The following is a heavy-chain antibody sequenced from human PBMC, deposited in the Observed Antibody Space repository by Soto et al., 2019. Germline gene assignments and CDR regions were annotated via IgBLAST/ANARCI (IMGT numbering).Heavy chain of an antibody. Sequence: QMQLVQSGAEVKKTGSSVTVSCKALGNTFSYRYLHWVRQAPGQALEWMGWITPFSGDVHYAQKFQESVTLTRDRSINTADMRMSSLRSEDTAIYFCASGGAGSGPFTWELPDHWGQGTLVTVSS. CDR1: GNTFSYRY. CDR3: ASGGAGSGPFTWELPDH. J-gene: IGHJ4*02. CDR2: ITPFSGDV. V-gene: IGHV1-45*02. D-gene: IGHD1-26*01.